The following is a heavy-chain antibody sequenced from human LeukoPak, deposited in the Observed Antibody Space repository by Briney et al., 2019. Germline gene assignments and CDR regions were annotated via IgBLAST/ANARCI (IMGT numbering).Heavy chain of an antibody. CDR3: ARTAAATSTWAFDI. Sequence: GGSLRLSCAASGFTFSSYAMHWVRQAPGKGLEWVAVISYDGSNKYYADSVKGRFTISRDNSKNTLYLQMNSLRAEDTAVYSCARTAAATSTWAFDIWGQGTMVTVSS. J-gene: IGHJ3*02. V-gene: IGHV3-30-3*01. CDR1: GFTFSSYA. D-gene: IGHD6-13*01. CDR2: ISYDGSNK.